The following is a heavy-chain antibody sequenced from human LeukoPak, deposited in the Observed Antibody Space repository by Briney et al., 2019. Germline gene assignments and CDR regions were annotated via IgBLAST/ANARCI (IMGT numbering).Heavy chain of an antibody. Sequence: SETLSLTCTVSGGSISSYYWSWIRQHPGKGLEWIGYIYYSGSTYYNPSLKSRVTISVDTSKNQFSLKLSSVTAADTAVYYCAREAIPATAIQDNFDYWGQGTLVTVSS. CDR2: IYYSGST. J-gene: IGHJ4*02. D-gene: IGHD2-2*02. CDR1: GGSISSYY. CDR3: AREAIPATAIQDNFDY. V-gene: IGHV4-59*06.